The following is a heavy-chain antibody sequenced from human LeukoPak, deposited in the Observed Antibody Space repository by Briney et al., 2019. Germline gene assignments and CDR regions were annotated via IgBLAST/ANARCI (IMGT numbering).Heavy chain of an antibody. CDR3: ARHLYYGSGSYKY. CDR1: GGSFSGYY. V-gene: IGHV4-34*01. D-gene: IGHD3-10*01. CDR2: INHSGST. Sequence: SETLSLTCAVYGGSFSGYYWSWIRQPPGKGLEWIGEINHSGSTNYNPSLKSRVTISVDTSKNQFSLKLSSVTAADTAVYYCARHLYYGSGSYKYWGQGTLVTVSS. J-gene: IGHJ4*02.